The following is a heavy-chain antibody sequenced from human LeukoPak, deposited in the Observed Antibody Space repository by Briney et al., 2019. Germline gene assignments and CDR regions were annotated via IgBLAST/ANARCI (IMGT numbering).Heavy chain of an antibody. D-gene: IGHD1-26*01. Sequence: GGSLRLSCAASGFTFDDYAMHWVRQAPGKGLEWVSGISWNSGSIGYADSVKGRFTISRDNAKNSLYLQMNSLRAEDTALYYCAKGGRGSGVGPEGYFDYWGQGTLVTVSS. V-gene: IGHV3-9*01. CDR1: GFTFDDYA. J-gene: IGHJ4*02. CDR2: ISWNSGSI. CDR3: AKGGRGSGVGPEGYFDY.